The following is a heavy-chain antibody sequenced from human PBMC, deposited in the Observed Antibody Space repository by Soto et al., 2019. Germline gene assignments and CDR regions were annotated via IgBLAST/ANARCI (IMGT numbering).Heavy chain of an antibody. D-gene: IGHD6-19*01. CDR2: ISGSGGST. CDR1: GFTFSSYA. V-gene: IGHV3-23*01. J-gene: IGHJ4*02. Sequence: PGGSLRLSCAASGFTFSSYAMSWVRQAPGKGLEWVSAISGSGGSTYYADSVKGRFTISRDNSKNTLYLQMNSLRAEDTAVYYCAKDSGIAVAGTVDYWGQGTLVTVSS. CDR3: AKDSGIAVAGTVDY.